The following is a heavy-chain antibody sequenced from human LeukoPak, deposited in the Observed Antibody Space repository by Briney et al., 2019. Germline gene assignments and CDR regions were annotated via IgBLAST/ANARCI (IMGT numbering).Heavy chain of an antibody. D-gene: IGHD2-2*01. V-gene: IGHV3-23*01. CDR3: SCYDDY. CDR1: GFTFSNYA. Sequence: GGSLRLSCAASGFTFSNYAMSWVRQAPGKGLEWVSAISGSGGSTYYSDSVKGQFTISRDNSKNTLYLQMHSLRAEDTAVYYCSCYDDYWGQGTLVTVSS. J-gene: IGHJ4*02. CDR2: ISGSGGST.